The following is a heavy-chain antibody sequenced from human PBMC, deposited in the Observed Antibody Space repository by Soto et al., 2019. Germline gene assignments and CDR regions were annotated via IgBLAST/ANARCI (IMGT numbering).Heavy chain of an antibody. V-gene: IGHV1-2*02. CDR1: GYTFTGYY. J-gene: IGHJ4*02. D-gene: IGHD3-22*01. CDR2: INPSSGGT. CDR3: ARSDYYDSSGYES. Sequence: ASVKVSCKASGYTFTGYYMHWVRQAPGQGLEWMGWINPSSGGTNYAQKFQGRVTITTDDSTSTAYMELSSLRSEDTAVYYCARSDYYDSSGYESWGQGTLVTVSS.